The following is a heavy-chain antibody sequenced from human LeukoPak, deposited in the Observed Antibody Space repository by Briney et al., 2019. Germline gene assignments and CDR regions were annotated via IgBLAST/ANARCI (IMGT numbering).Heavy chain of an antibody. CDR2: IIPIFGTA. D-gene: IGHD2-2*01. CDR1: GGTFGSYA. V-gene: IGHV1-69*13. Sequence: SVKVSCKASGGTFGSYAISWVRQAPGQGLEWMGGIIPIFGTANYAQKFQGRVTITADESTSTAYMELSSLRSEDTAVYYCAGGCSSTSCYRLYSYYYYGMDVWGQGTTVTVSS. J-gene: IGHJ6*02. CDR3: AGGCSSTSCYRLYSYYYYGMDV.